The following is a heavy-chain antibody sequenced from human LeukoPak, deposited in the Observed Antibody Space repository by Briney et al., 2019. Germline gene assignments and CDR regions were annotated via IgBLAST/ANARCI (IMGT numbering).Heavy chain of an antibody. CDR2: IYVSGNS. CDR1: GGSLSNYY. Sequence: SETLSLTCTVSGGSLSNYYWSWVRQPAGKALEWLGRIYVSGNSDYNPSLERRVTMSVDKAKNQFSLKLKSVTAADTAVYYCARYNGWYYFNYWGQGALVTVSS. CDR3: ARYNGWYYFNY. V-gene: IGHV4-4*07. J-gene: IGHJ4*02. D-gene: IGHD6-19*01.